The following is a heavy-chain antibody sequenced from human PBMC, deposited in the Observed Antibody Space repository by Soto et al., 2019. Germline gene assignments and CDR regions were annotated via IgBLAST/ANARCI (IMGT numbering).Heavy chain of an antibody. Sequence: PGGSLRLSCAASGFTFNSYGMHWVRQAPGKGLEWVAVISYDGSNKYYADSMKGRFTMSRDNSKNTLYLQMNSLRAEDTAVYYSAKDRFGGVEYSYGYILDYWGQGTLVTVSS. V-gene: IGHV3-30*18. CDR2: ISYDGSNK. CDR3: AKDRFGGVEYSYGYILDY. J-gene: IGHJ4*02. D-gene: IGHD5-18*01. CDR1: GFTFNSYG.